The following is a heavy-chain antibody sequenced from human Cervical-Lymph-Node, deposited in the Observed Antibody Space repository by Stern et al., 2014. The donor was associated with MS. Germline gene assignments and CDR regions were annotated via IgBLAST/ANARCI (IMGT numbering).Heavy chain of an antibody. J-gene: IGHJ4*02. Sequence: EVQLVESGGGLVKPGGSLRLSCAASGFTFTDAWMTWVRQAPGQGLEWVGRIRGKAAGGTTHYAAPVKGRFTISRDDSKNTLYLQMDSLKTEDTAVYYCTTDSSFGGVTLDYWGQGTLVTISS. CDR2: IRGKAAGGTT. D-gene: IGHD3-16*01. CDR1: GFTFTDAW. CDR3: TTDSSFGGVTLDY. V-gene: IGHV3-15*01.